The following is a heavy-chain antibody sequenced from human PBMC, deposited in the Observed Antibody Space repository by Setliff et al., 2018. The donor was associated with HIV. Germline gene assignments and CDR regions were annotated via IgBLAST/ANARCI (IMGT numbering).Heavy chain of an antibody. J-gene: IGHJ3*02. D-gene: IGHD3-10*01. Sequence: PGGSLRLSCAASGFGFSGSAMHWVRQASGKGLEWVGHIRTKANSYATVYAASVKGGFTISRDDAKNTAYLQMSSLKTEDTALYYCARSDNFYSGSAGSNNVGLDCFDIWGQGTMVTVSS. V-gene: IGHV3-73*01. CDR3: ARSDNFYSGSAGSNNVGLDCFDI. CDR2: IRTKANSYAT. CDR1: GFGFSGSA.